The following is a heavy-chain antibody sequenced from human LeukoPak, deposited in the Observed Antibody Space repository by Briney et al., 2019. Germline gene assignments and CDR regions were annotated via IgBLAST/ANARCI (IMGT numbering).Heavy chain of an antibody. CDR3: VRHTTVTRTFDY. J-gene: IGHJ4*02. Sequence: SETLSLTCAVYGGSFSGYYWSWIRQPPGKGLEWIGYIYYSGSTNYNPSLKSRVTISVDTSKNQFSLKLSSVTAADTAVYYCVRHTTVTRTFDYWGQGTLVTVSS. CDR2: IYYSGST. CDR1: GGSFSGYY. D-gene: IGHD4-17*01. V-gene: IGHV4-59*08.